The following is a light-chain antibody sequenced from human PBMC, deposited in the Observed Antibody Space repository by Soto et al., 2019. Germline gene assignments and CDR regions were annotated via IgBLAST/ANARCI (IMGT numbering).Light chain of an antibody. CDR3: QQYNSYFTWT. Sequence: DIQITQSPSTLPASVGDRVTITCRASQSISSWLAWYQQKPGKAPKLLIYDASSLETGVPLRFSGSGSGTELTLTISSLQPDDFATYSCQQYNSYFTWTFGQGTKVDIK. J-gene: IGKJ1*01. CDR1: QSISSW. CDR2: DAS. V-gene: IGKV1-5*01.